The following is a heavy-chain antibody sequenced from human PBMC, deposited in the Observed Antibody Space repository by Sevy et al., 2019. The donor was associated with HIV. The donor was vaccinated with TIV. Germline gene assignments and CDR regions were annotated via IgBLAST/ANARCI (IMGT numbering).Heavy chain of an antibody. Sequence: GGSLRLSCAASGFTFSSYAMSWVRQAPGKGLEWVSAISGSGGSTYYADSVKGRFTISRDNSKTTLYLQMNSLRAEDTAVYYCAVYYYDSSGTPFDIWGQGTMVTVSS. V-gene: IGHV3-23*01. CDR2: ISGSGGST. D-gene: IGHD3-22*01. J-gene: IGHJ3*02. CDR3: AVYYYDSSGTPFDI. CDR1: GFTFSSYA.